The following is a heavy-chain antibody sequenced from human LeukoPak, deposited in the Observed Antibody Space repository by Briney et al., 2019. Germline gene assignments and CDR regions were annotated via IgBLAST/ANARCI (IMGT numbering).Heavy chain of an antibody. V-gene: IGHV5-51*01. CDR3: VRLFRNWSDGGVDQ. J-gene: IGHJ4*02. Sequence: GEALKTLCWSSGNSFTNYWNAWGRQMPGKGLEWLGIIYTGDSDTRYSPSSQGQVTMSADTSSGSAYLQRSSLQAADTAMYYCVRLFRNWSDGGVDQWGQGTLVTVSS. CDR2: IYTGDSDT. D-gene: IGHD1-1*01. CDR1: GNSFTNYW.